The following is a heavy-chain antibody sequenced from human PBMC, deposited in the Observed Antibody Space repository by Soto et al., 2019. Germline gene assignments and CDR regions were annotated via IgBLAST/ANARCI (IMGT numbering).Heavy chain of an antibody. CDR3: ARDFKAPNDAWAFDN. J-gene: IGHJ4*02. Sequence: SETLSLTCAVSGASIISSDWWNWVRQPPGKGLEWIGEISHSGTTIYNPSLKGRVTISVDVSKNHFSLNLTSVTAADTAVYYCARDFKAPNDAWAFDNWGQGTLVTVSS. D-gene: IGHD3-16*01. CDR1: GASIISSDW. CDR2: ISHSGTT. V-gene: IGHV4-4*02.